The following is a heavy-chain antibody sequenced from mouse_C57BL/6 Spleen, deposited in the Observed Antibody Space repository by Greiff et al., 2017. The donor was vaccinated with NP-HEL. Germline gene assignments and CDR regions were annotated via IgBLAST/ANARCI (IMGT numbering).Heavy chain of an antibody. CDR1: GYTFTSYW. J-gene: IGHJ3*01. Sequence: VQLQQSGAELVKPGASVKMSCKASGYTFTSYWITWVKQRPGQGLEWIGDIYPGSGSTNYNEKFKSKATLTVDTSSSTAYMQLSSLTSEDSAVYYCARSLDSSGYACAYWGQGTLVTVSA. D-gene: IGHD3-2*02. CDR3: ARSLDSSGYACAY. CDR2: IYPGSGST. V-gene: IGHV1-55*01.